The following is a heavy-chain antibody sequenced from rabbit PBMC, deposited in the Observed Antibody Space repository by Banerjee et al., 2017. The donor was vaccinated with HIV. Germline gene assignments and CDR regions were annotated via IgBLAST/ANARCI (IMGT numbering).Heavy chain of an antibody. V-gene: IGHV1S45*01. J-gene: IGHJ6*01. CDR2: INAATGRP. CDR3: ARVGASSTLYSYCGMDL. Sequence: QEQLEESGGGLVQPTGSLTLTCKASGFSFGDRDVMCWVRQAPGKGLEWIACINAATGRPVYATWAKGRFTISRTSSTTVTLQMTSLTAADRAAYFCARVGASSTLYSYCGMDLWGPGTLVTVS. D-gene: IGHD1-1*01. CDR1: GFSFGDRDV.